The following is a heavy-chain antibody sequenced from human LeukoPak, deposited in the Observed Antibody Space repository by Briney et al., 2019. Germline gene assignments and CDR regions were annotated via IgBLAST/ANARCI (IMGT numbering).Heavy chain of an antibody. Sequence: GGSLRLSCAASGLTFSSYAMSWVRQAPGKGLEWVAFIQYDGSNKYYAESVKGRFTISRDNSKNTLYLQMNGLRADDTAVYYCAKSWCATICYGIYDWGQGTLVTVS. V-gene: IGHV3-30*02. D-gene: IGHD2-2*01. CDR3: AKSWCATICYGIYD. J-gene: IGHJ4*02. CDR2: IQYDGSNK. CDR1: GLTFSSYA.